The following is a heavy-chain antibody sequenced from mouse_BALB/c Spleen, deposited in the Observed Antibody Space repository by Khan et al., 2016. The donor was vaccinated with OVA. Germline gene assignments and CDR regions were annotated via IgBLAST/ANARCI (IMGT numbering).Heavy chain of an antibody. CDR1: GDSLTSGY. J-gene: IGHJ3*01. CDR3: ARYDYDYDGALAY. Sequence: EVQLQESGPSLVKPSQTLSLTCSVTGDSLTSGYWTWIRKFPGNKLEYMGYISYSGSTYYNPSLKSRISITRDTSKTQYYLQLNSVTTEDTATYYCARYDYDYDGALAYWGQGTLGTVSA. V-gene: IGHV3-8*02. CDR2: ISYSGST. D-gene: IGHD2-4*01.